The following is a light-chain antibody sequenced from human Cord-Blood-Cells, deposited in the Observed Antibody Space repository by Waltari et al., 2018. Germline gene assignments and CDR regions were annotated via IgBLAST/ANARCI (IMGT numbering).Light chain of an antibody. CDR3: HVWDSRSDHVV. CDR1: NIGSKS. J-gene: IGLJ2*01. V-gene: IGLV3-21*04. Sequence: SYVLTQPPSVSVAPGKTARITCGGNNIGSKSVHWYQQKPGQAPFRVIYYDSDRPSGIPERFSGSNAGNTATLTISRVEAGDEADYYCHVWDSRSDHVVFGGGTKLTVL. CDR2: YDS.